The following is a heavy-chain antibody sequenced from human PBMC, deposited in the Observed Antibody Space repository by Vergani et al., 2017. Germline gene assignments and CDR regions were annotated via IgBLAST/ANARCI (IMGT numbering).Heavy chain of an antibody. CDR3: ASVGFTPDCSSTSCYGYYFDY. CDR1: GYTFTGYY. J-gene: IGHJ4*02. Sequence: QVQLVQSGAEVKKPGASVKVSCKASGYTFTGYYMHWVRQAPGQGLEWMGRINPNSGGTNYAQKFQGRVTMTRGTSISTAYMELSRLRSDDTAVDYCASVGFTPDCSSTSCYGYYFDYWGQGTLVTVSS. D-gene: IGHD2-2*01. V-gene: IGHV1-2*06. CDR2: INPNSGGT.